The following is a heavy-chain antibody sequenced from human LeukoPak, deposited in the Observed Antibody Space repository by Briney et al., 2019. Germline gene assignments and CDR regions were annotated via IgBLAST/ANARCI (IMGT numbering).Heavy chain of an antibody. CDR3: AKAGHYGSGSYYSDY. CDR1: GFTVSSNY. V-gene: IGHV3-53*01. D-gene: IGHD3-10*01. J-gene: IGHJ4*02. Sequence: GGSLRLSCAASGFTVSSNYMSWVRQAPGKGLEWVSVIYSGGSTYYADSVKGRFTISRDNSKNTLYLQMNSLRAEDTAVYYCAKAGHYGSGSYYSDYWGRGTLVTVSP. CDR2: IYSGGST.